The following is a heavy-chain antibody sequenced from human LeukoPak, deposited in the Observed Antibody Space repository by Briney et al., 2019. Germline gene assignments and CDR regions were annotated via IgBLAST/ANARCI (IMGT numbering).Heavy chain of an antibody. V-gene: IGHV4-61*01. CDR1: GGSVSSGSYY. J-gene: IGHJ4*02. CDR3: ARESPPASFDY. CDR2: IYYSGST. Sequence: SETLSLTCTVSGGSVSSGSYYWSWIRQPPGKGLEWIGYIYYSGSTNYNPSLKSRVTISVDTSKNQFSLKLSSVTAADTAVYYCARESPPASFDYWGQGTLVTVSS.